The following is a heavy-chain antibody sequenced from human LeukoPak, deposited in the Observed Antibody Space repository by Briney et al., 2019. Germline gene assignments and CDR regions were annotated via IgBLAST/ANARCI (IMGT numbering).Heavy chain of an antibody. CDR1: GFTFSRFG. J-gene: IGHJ5*02. CDR2: IQYDESLK. CDR3: AKDPGVVGSYDA. V-gene: IGHV3-30*02. Sequence: GGSLRLSCEASGFTFSRFGMNWVRQAPGKGLEWVAFIQYDESLKCYLGSVKGRFATSRDNSKNTVYLQMNSLRVEDTAVYYCAKDPGVVGSYDAWGQGTLVTVSS. D-gene: IGHD3-10*01.